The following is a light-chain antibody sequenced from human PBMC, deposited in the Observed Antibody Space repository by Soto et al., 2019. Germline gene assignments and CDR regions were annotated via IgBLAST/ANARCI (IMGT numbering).Light chain of an antibody. Sequence: EIVLTQSPGTLSLSPGERATLSCRASQSVSKNSLAWYQQRSGQAPRLLIYDASERPGGIQDKFIGSGSGTDFPLTIPRLEPEDFAVYYCQQYGGSPYTFRQGTKLEI. CDR2: DAS. CDR3: QQYGGSPYT. J-gene: IGKJ2*01. V-gene: IGKV3-20*01. CDR1: QSVSKNS.